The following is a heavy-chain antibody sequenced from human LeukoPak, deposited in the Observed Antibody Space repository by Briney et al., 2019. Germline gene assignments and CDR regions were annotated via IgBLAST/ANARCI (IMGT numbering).Heavy chain of an antibody. CDR1: GGSISSSSYY. J-gene: IGHJ4*02. CDR3: ARDSEHGGLY. CDR2: IYTSGST. V-gene: IGHV4-61*02. Sequence: PSETLSLTCTVSGGSISSSSYYWSWIRQPAGKGLEWIGRIYTSGSTNYNPSLKSRVTMSVDTSKNQFSLKLNSVTAADTAVYYCARDSEHGGLYWGQGTLVTVSS. D-gene: IGHD2-15*01.